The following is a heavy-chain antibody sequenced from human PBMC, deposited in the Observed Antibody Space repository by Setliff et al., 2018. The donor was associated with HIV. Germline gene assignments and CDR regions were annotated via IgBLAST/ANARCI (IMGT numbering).Heavy chain of an antibody. CDR1: GYTFTNYD. Sequence: GASVKVSCKASGYTFTNYDINWVRQAPGQGLEWMGWISTYSYETSSSQNLQGRLTMTTDTSTGTAYMELNSLKADDTAVYYCARAKKGPAGDRTYYYGMDVWGQGTTVTVSS. CDR3: ARAKKGPAGDRTYYYGMDV. V-gene: IGHV1-18*01. CDR2: ISTYSYET. D-gene: IGHD4-17*01. J-gene: IGHJ6*02.